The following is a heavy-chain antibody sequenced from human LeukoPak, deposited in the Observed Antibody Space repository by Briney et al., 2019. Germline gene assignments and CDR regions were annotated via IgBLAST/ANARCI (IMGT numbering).Heavy chain of an antibody. CDR2: IYYSGST. V-gene: IGHV4-59*01. J-gene: IGHJ4*02. CDR3: ASGRFGYSSSSDY. D-gene: IGHD6-6*01. CDR1: GGSISSYY. Sequence: PSETLSLTCTVSGGSISSYYWSWIRQPPGKRLEWIGYIYYSGSTNYNPSLKSRVTISVDTSKNQFSLKLSSVIAADTAIYYCASGRFGYSSSSDYWGQGTLVTVSS.